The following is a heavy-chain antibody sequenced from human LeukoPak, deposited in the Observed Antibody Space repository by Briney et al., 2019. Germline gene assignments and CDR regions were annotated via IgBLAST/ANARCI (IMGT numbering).Heavy chain of an antibody. CDR3: AREDSYDSSGNDY. Sequence: SQTLSLTCTVSGGSISSGCYNWSWIRHPAGKGLDWIGRIYTSGSTNHNPSLKSRVTISVDTSKNQFSLKLSSVTAADTAVYYCAREDSYDSSGNDYWGQGTLVTVSS. D-gene: IGHD3-22*01. J-gene: IGHJ4*02. V-gene: IGHV4-61*02. CDR1: GGSISSGCYN. CDR2: IYTSGST.